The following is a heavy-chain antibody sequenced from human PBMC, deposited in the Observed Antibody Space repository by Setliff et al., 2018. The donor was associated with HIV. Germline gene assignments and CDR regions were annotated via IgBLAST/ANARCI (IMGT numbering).Heavy chain of an antibody. J-gene: IGHJ4*02. D-gene: IGHD3-3*01. V-gene: IGHV4-34*01. CDR1: GGSFSGYY. Sequence: PSETLSLTCAVYGGSFSGYYWSWIRQPPGKGLEWIGEINHSGSTNYNPSLKSRVTISVDTSKNQFSLKLSSVTAADTAVYYCARGEAIFGSFDYWGQGTLVTVS. CDR3: ARGEAIFGSFDY. CDR2: INHSGST.